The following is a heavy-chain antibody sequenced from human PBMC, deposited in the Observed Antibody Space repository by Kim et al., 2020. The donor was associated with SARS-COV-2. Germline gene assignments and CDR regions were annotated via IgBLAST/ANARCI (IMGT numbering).Heavy chain of an antibody. J-gene: IGHJ6*02. Sequence: GGSLRLSCAASGFTFSSYAMHWVRQAPGKGLEWVAVISYDGSNKYYADSVKGRFTISRDDSKNTLYLQMNSLRAEDTAVYYCARDGPGKLWFGDLDVWGQGTTVTVSS. CDR3: ARDGPGKLWFGDLDV. CDR1: GFTFSSYA. D-gene: IGHD3-10*01. CDR2: ISYDGSNK. V-gene: IGHV3-30*04.